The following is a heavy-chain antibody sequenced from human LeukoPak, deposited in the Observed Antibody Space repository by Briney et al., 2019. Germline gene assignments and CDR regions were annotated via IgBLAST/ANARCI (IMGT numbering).Heavy chain of an antibody. CDR2: IYPSGST. CDR3: ATKDYKAFTD. Sequence: PSETLSLTCTVSGYSISSGYYWGWIRQPPGKGLEWIGSIYPSGSTYYNPSLKSRVTISVDTSKNQFSLKLSSVTAADTAVYYCATKDYKAFTDWGQGTLVTVSS. V-gene: IGHV4-38-2*02. D-gene: IGHD4/OR15-4a*01. J-gene: IGHJ4*02. CDR1: GYSISSGYY.